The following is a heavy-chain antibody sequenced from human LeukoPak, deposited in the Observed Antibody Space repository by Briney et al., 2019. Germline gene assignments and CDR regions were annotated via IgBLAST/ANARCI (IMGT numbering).Heavy chain of an antibody. CDR1: GFTFSNYW. CDR2: ANQDGEAK. CDR3: ATAPAAADSC. J-gene: IGHJ4*01. D-gene: IGHD6-13*01. Sequence: PGGSLRLSCAASGFTFSNYWMQWVRQAPGKGLEWVANANQDGEAKYYVDSVKGRFTISKDSAKNSLYLQMNSLRVDDTAVYYCATAPAAADSCWGQGTLVAVSS. V-gene: IGHV3-7*01.